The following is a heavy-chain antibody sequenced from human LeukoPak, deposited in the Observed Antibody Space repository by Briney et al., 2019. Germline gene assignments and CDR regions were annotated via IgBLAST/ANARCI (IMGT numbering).Heavy chain of an antibody. V-gene: IGHV3-48*01. CDR3: AKALLDWPNPFDI. Sequence: PGGSLRLSCAASGFTFSSYSMNWVRQAPGKGLEWVSYISSSSSTIYYADSVKGRFTISRDNSKNTLYLQMNSLRAEDTAVYYCAKALLDWPNPFDIWGQGTMVTVSS. J-gene: IGHJ3*02. D-gene: IGHD2-21*01. CDR2: ISSSSSTI. CDR1: GFTFSSYS.